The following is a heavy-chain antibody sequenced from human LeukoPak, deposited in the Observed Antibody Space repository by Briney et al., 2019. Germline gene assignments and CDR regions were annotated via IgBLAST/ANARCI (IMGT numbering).Heavy chain of an antibody. CDR2: IDNTGST. Sequence: PSETLSLTCTVSGTSISSYYWNWIRQPPGKGLEWIGYIDNTGSTNYNPSLKSRVTISVDTSKNQFSLKLSSVTAADAAVYYCARGPGSGTYWAFDYWGQGTLVTVSS. J-gene: IGHJ4*02. CDR1: GTSISSYY. V-gene: IGHV4-59*01. CDR3: ARGPGSGTYWAFDY. D-gene: IGHD1-26*01.